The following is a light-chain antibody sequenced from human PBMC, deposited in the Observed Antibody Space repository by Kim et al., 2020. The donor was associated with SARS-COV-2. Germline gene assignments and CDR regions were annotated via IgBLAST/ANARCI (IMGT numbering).Light chain of an antibody. CDR2: DVS. CDR3: SSYTSSSTPWV. J-gene: IGLJ3*02. Sequence: SITISCTGTSSDVGGYNNVSWYQQHPGKAPKLMIYDVSNRPSGVSNRFSGSKSGNTASLTISGLQAEDEADYYCSSYTSSSTPWVFGGGTQLTVL. CDR1: SSDVGGYNN. V-gene: IGLV2-14*03.